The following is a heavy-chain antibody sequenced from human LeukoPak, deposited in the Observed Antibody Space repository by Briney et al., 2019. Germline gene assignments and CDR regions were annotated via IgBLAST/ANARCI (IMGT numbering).Heavy chain of an antibody. CDR1: GYSFTSYW. CDR2: IYPGDSDT. Sequence: GESLKISCKGSGYSFTSYWIGWVRQMPGKGLEWMGIIYPGDSDTRYSPSFQGQVTISADRSISTAYLQWSSLKASDTAMYYCARRVAAAGYYFDYWGQGTLVTVSS. V-gene: IGHV5-51*01. CDR3: ARRVAAAGYYFDY. J-gene: IGHJ4*02. D-gene: IGHD6-13*01.